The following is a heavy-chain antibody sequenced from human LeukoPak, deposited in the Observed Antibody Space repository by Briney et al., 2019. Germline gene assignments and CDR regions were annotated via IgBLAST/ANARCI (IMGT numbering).Heavy chain of an antibody. Sequence: SETLSLTCTVSGGSISSYYWSWIRQSPGKGLEWIGYIYYSGSTNYNLSLKSRVTISVDTSKNQFSLKLSSVTAADTAVYYCARNQSSTAPRYWYFDLWGRGTLVIVSS. CDR3: ARNQSSTAPRYWYFDL. V-gene: IGHV4-59*01. CDR1: GGSISSYY. J-gene: IGHJ2*01. D-gene: IGHD6-13*01. CDR2: IYYSGST.